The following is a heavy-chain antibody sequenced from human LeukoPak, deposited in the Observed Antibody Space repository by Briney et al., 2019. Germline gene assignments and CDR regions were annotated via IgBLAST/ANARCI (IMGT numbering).Heavy chain of an antibody. CDR1: GLTFSSYA. D-gene: IGHD1-26*01. CDR3: AKDSGIVGATIDY. J-gene: IGHJ4*02. Sequence: GGSLRLSCAASGLTFSSYAMSWVRQAPGKGLEWVSAISGSGGSTYYADSVKGQFTISRDNSKNTLYLQMNSLRAEDTAVYYCAKDSGIVGATIDYWGQGTLVTVSS. CDR2: ISGSGGST. V-gene: IGHV3-23*01.